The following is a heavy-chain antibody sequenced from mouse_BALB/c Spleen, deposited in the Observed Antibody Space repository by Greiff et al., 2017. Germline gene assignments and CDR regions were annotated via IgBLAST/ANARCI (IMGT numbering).Heavy chain of an antibody. CDR3: VRSVYYRYDNWYFDV. V-gene: IGHV2-9-2*01. Sequence: VKLVESGPGLVAPSQSLSITCTVSGFSLTSYDISWIRQPPGKGLEWLGVIWTGGGTNYNSAFMSRLSISKDNSKSQVFLKMNSLQTDDTAIYYCVRSVYYRYDNWYFDVWGAGTTVTVSS. J-gene: IGHJ1*01. CDR2: IWTGGGT. D-gene: IGHD2-14*01. CDR1: GFSLTSYD.